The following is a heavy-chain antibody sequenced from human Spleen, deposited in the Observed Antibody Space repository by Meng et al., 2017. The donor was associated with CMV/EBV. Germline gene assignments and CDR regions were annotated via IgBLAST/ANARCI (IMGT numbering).Heavy chain of an antibody. Sequence: SETLSLTCTVSGGSVSSGSYYWSWIRQPPGKGLEWIGYIYYSGSAYYNPSLKSRVTISIDTPENQFFLKLTSVTVADTAVYFCVRGAGNFQHWGQGTLVTVSS. CDR2: IYYSGSA. CDR3: VRGAGNFQH. V-gene: IGHV4-61*01. J-gene: IGHJ1*01. CDR1: GGSVSSGSYY.